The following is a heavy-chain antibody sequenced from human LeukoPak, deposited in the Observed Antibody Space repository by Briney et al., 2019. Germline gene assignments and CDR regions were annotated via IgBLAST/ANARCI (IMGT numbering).Heavy chain of an antibody. D-gene: IGHD5-24*01. CDR2: ISWNSGSI. CDR1: GFTFDDYA. V-gene: IGHV3-9*01. CDR3: ARGGVREMATISY. J-gene: IGHJ4*02. Sequence: TGGSLRLSCAASGFTFDDYAMHWVRQAPGKGLEWVSGISWNSGSIGYADSVKGRFTISRDNAKNSLYLQMNSLRAEDTAVYYCARGGVREMATISYWGQGTLVTVSS.